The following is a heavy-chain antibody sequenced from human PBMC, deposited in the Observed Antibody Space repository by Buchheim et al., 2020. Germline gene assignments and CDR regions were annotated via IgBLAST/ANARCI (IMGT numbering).Heavy chain of an antibody. CDR1: GGSISSGSYY. V-gene: IGHV4-61*02. J-gene: IGHJ4*02. Sequence: QVQLQESGPGLVKPSQTLSLTCTVSGGSISSGSYYWSWIRQPAGKGLEWIGRIYTSGSTNYNPSLKSRVTISVDTSKNQFSLKLSSVTAADTAVYYCAREGVDYCSSTSCYEDWGQGTL. CDR2: IYTSGST. CDR3: AREGVDYCSSTSCYED. D-gene: IGHD2-2*01.